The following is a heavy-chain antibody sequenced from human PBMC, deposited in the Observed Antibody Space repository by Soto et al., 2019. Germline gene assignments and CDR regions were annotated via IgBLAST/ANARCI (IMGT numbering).Heavy chain of an antibody. CDR1: GDSISSYY. V-gene: IGHV4-59*12. CDR2: IYYSVNT. Sequence: PSETLSLTCTLSGDSISSYYWRWIRQPPGKGLEWIGYIYYSVNTNYNPSLKSRVTIEVDTSKNQFSLKLSSVTAADTAVYYCARSPGYYFDYWGQGTLVTVSS. CDR3: ARSPGYYFDY. J-gene: IGHJ4*02.